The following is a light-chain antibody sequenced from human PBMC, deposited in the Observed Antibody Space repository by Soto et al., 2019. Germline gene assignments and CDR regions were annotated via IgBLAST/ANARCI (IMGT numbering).Light chain of an antibody. V-gene: IGLV2-8*01. CDR2: EVN. CDR3: NSYAGSNSFV. CDR1: SSDVGGYNY. J-gene: IGLJ1*01. Sequence: QSVLTQPPSASGSPGQSVTISCTGTSSDVGGYNYVSWYQQHPGKAPKLVIFEVNKRPSGVPDRFSGSKSGYMASLTVSGLQTEDEADYYCNSYAGSNSFVFGTGTKVTVL.